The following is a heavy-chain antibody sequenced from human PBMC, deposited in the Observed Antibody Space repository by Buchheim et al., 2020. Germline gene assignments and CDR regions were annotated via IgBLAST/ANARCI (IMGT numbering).Heavy chain of an antibody. CDR2: IYSDGTNT. CDR1: GFIFSNYW. J-gene: IGHJ4*02. CDR3: ARGGGSGKLDY. V-gene: IGHV3-74*01. D-gene: IGHD5-24*01. Sequence: EVQLVESGGGLVQPGGSLRLSCAASGFIFSNYWMHWVRQAPGKGLVWVSLIYSDGTNTNYADSVKGRITIPRDNAKKPLYLQMNSLRAEDTAVYYCARGGGSGKLDYWGQG.